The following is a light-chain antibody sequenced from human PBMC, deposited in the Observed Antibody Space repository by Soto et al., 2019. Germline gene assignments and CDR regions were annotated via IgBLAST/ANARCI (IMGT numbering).Light chain of an antibody. CDR1: QSIANY. J-gene: IGKJ5*01. Sequence: IQMTQSPSSLSASVGDRVTITCRASQSIANYLNWYQQKPGKAPKLLIYAASTLQSGVPSKFSGSGFGTDFTLTISSLQTEDFATYFCQQNYSPPPITFGQGTRLEIK. CDR2: AAS. V-gene: IGKV1-39*01. CDR3: QQNYSPPPIT.